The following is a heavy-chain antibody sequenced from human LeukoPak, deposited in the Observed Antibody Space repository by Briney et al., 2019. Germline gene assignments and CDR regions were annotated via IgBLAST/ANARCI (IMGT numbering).Heavy chain of an antibody. CDR3: ARHWPCGRDCYQFDY. D-gene: IGHD2-21*02. V-gene: IGHV4-39*01. CDR1: GDSIGSGSYY. J-gene: IGHJ4*02. Sequence: PSETLSLTCTVSGDSIGSGSYYWGWIRQPPGKVPEWIGSIYYSGTPYYSPSLGSRVTISVDTSKNQFSLRLTSVTAADSAVYYCARHWPCGRDCYQFDYWGQGTLVTVSS. CDR2: IYYSGTP.